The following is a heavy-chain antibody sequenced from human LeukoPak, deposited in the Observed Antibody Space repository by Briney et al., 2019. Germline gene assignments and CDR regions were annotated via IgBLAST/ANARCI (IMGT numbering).Heavy chain of an antibody. CDR2: IFYSGSA. J-gene: IGHJ4*02. Sequence: PSETLSLTCSVSGGSISSYYWTWIRQPPGKGLEWIGYIFYSGSANYYPSLKSRVTISLDTSKNQFSLKLTSVTAADTAVYFCARGRDGYILDYWGQGTLVTVSS. V-gene: IGHV4-59*08. CDR1: GGSISSYY. D-gene: IGHD5-24*01. CDR3: ARGRDGYILDY.